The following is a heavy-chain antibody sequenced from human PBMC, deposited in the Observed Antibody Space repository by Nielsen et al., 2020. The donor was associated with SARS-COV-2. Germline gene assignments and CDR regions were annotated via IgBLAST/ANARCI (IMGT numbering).Heavy chain of an antibody. J-gene: IGHJ6*02. D-gene: IGHD3-10*01. V-gene: IGHV3-30*04. Sequence: VRQAPGKGLEWVAVISYDGSNKYYADSVKGRFTISRDNAKNSLYLQMNSLRAEDTAVYYCARVGILWFVELSYYYGMDVWGQGTTVTVSS. CDR2: ISYDGSNK. CDR3: ARVGILWFVELSYYYGMDV.